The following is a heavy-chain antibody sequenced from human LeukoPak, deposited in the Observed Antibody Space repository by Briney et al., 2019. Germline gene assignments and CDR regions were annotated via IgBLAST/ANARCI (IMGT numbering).Heavy chain of an antibody. D-gene: IGHD4-17*01. Sequence: ASQTLSLACTVSGGSISSGGYYWSWIRQHPGKGLEWIGYIYYSGSTYYNPSLESRVTISVDTSKNQFSLKLSSVTAADTAVYYCARGPHDYGDLYYFDYWGQGTLVTVSS. CDR1: GGSISSGGYY. J-gene: IGHJ4*02. V-gene: IGHV4-31*03. CDR3: ARGPHDYGDLYYFDY. CDR2: IYYSGST.